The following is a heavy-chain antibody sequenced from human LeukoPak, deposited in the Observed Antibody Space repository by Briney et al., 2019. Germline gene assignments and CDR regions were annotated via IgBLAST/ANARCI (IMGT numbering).Heavy chain of an antibody. Sequence: GGSLRLSYAASGFTFSSYGMHWVRRAPGKGLEWVAVISYDGSNKYYADSVKGRFTISRDNSKNTLYLQMNSLRAEDTAVYYCARQVVPAAFDYWGQGTLVTVSS. D-gene: IGHD2-2*01. V-gene: IGHV3-30*19. CDR1: GFTFSSYG. CDR3: ARQVVPAAFDY. CDR2: ISYDGSNK. J-gene: IGHJ4*02.